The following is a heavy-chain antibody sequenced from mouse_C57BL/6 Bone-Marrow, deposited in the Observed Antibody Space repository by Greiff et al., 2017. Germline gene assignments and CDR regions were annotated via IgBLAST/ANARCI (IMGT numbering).Heavy chain of an antibody. J-gene: IGHJ2*01. CDR1: GYTFTEYT. CDR2: FYPGSGSI. V-gene: IGHV1-62-2*01. CDR3: ARHEGYYNGSSYDY. Sequence: QVHVKQSGAELVKPGASVKLSCKASGYTFTEYTIHWVKQRSGQGLEWIGWFYPGSGSIKYTENFTDKATLTADKSSSTVYMELSRLTSEDSADYVGARHEGYYNGSSYDYWGQGTTLTVSS. D-gene: IGHD1-1*01.